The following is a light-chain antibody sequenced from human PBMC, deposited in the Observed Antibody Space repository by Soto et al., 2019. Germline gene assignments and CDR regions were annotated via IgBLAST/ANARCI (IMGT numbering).Light chain of an antibody. CDR2: EDN. CDR3: QSYDSNNRV. CDR1: SGSIASNY. V-gene: IGLV6-57*04. Sequence: NFMLTQPHSVSESPGKTVTISCTRSSGSIASNYVQWYQQRPGSAPTTVIYEDNQRPSGVPDRFSGSIDSSSNSASLTISXXXXXXEADYYCQSYDSNNRVFGGGTKLTVL. J-gene: IGLJ2*01.